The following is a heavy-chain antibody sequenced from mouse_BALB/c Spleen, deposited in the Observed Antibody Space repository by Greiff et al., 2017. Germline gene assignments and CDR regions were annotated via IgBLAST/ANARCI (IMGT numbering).Heavy chain of an antibody. CDR2: INPSNGGT. Sequence: QVQLQQSGAELVKPGASVKLSCKASGYTFTSYYMYWVKQRPGQGLEWIGEINPSNGGTNFNEKFKSKATLTVDKSSSTAYMQLSSLTSEDSAVYYCTIAGPFAYWGQGTLVTVSA. CDR3: TIAGPFAY. V-gene: IGHV1S16*01. CDR1: GYTFTSYY. J-gene: IGHJ3*01.